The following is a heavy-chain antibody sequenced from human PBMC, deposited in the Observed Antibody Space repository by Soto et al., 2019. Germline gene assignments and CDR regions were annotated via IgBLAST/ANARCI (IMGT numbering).Heavy chain of an antibody. D-gene: IGHD3-16*01. V-gene: IGHV1-2*02. CDR2: INAKGVGS. J-gene: IGHJ1*01. CDR3: ATYDGHSLGSV. CDR1: GLTITAHL. Sequence: AAVKVSCKASGLTITAHLFQWLRQAPGEGLEWMGWINAKGVGSDYAPQFEDGVTMSRDTSINTANIKLSRLTSDDLTVYFFATYDGHSLGSVWGQGTLVHVSS.